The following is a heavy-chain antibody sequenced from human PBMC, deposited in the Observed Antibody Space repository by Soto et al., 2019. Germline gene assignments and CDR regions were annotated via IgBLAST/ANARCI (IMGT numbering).Heavy chain of an antibody. CDR2: VYWDDDK. CDR3: AHCRGGVASF. V-gene: IGHV2-5*02. D-gene: IGHD2-2*01. Sequence: QITLNESGPTLVKPTQTLTLTCTFSGFSLSTRDVGVGWIRQPPGEALEWLGVVYWDDDKTYRPSLKSRLTITQDTSKSPVVLRMTKMDPVDTAAYYCAHCRGGVASFWGQGTLVTVSS. J-gene: IGHJ4*02. CDR1: GFSLSTRDVG.